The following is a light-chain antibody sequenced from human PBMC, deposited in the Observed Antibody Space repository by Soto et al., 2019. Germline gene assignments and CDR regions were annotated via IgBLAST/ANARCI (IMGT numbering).Light chain of an antibody. CDR2: GAS. Sequence: EIVMTQSPATLSVSPGERATLSCRASQSVSSNLAWYQQKPGQAPRLLIFGASTRATGIPARFSGSGSGTEFTLTISSLQSEDFAVYYCQQYNTWPPITFGPGTRLXIK. J-gene: IGKJ5*01. CDR1: QSVSSN. CDR3: QQYNTWPPIT. V-gene: IGKV3-15*01.